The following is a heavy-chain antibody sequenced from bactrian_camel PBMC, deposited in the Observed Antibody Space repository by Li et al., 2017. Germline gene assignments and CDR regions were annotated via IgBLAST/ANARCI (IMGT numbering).Heavy chain of an antibody. CDR1: GFTFSTYY. CDR2: IYTGTDIAAA. D-gene: IGHD2*01. J-gene: IGHJ4*01. Sequence: HVQLVESGGGLVQPGGSLRLSCAASGFTFSTYYMSWVRQAPGKGLEWVSAIYTGTDIAAANSADSVKGRFTISHDYTRRLVHLQMHDLQVDDTAKYYCAAARNCGGSVISETFRVKEFQLWGQGTQVTVS. V-gene: IGHV3-2*01. CDR3: AAARNCGGSVISETFRVKEFQL.